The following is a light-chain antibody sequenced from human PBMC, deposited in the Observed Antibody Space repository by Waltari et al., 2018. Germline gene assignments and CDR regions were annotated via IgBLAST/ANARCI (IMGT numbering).Light chain of an antibody. CDR1: QGISNY. CDR2: TAS. V-gene: IGKV1-9*01. Sequence: IQLTHSPSSLSASVGDRVPITCRASQGISNYLAWCQQKSGKAPKLLIYTASTLQSGVPSIFSGRGSGADFTLTNSRLQPEGFAAYGGQQLNRYPAPSGGGTKVEMK. CDR3: QQLNRYPAP. J-gene: IGKJ4*02.